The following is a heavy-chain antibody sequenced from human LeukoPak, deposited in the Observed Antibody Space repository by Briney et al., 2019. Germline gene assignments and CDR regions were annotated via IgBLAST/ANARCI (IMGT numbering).Heavy chain of an antibody. D-gene: IGHD3-22*01. CDR1: GGSFSGYY. Sequence: SETLSLTCAVYGGSFSGYYWSWIRQPPGKGLEWIGEINHSGSTNYNPSLKSRVTISVDTSKNQFSLKLSSVTAADTAVYYCAREWVYYDSSGYAFGAFDIWGQGTMVTVSS. CDR3: AREWVYYDSSGYAFGAFDI. V-gene: IGHV4-34*01. CDR2: INHSGST. J-gene: IGHJ3*02.